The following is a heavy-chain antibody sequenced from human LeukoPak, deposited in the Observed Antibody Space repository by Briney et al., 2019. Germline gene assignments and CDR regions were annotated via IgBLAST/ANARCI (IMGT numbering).Heavy chain of an antibody. CDR1: GYTFTSYG. V-gene: IGHV1-8*01. CDR2: MNPNNGNT. D-gene: IGHD5-24*01. J-gene: IGHJ4*02. CDR3: ARGALEMATISY. Sequence: GASVEVSCKASGYTFTSYGINWVRQATGQGLEWMGWMNPNNGNTGYAQKFQGRLTMTRNTSISTAYMELSSLRSEDTAVYYCARGALEMATISYWGQGTLVTVSS.